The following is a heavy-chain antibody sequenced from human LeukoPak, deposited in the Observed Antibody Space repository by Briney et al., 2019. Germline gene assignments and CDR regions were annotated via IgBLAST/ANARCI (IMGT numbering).Heavy chain of an antibody. CDR3: ARDLGMGYFDY. CDR1: GFTFSSYS. CDR2: ISSSSSYI. J-gene: IGHJ4*02. Sequence: GGSLRLSCAASGFTFSSYSMNWVRQAPGKGLEWVSSISSSSSYIYYADSVKGRFTISRDNAKNSLYLQMNGLRAEDTAVYYCARDLGMGYFDYWGQGTLVTVSS. V-gene: IGHV3-21*01. D-gene: IGHD7-27*01.